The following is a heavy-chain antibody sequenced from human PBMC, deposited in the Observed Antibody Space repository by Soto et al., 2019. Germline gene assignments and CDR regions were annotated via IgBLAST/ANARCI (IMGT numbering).Heavy chain of an antibody. D-gene: IGHD4-4*01. V-gene: IGHV3-11*01. CDR1: GFTFSDYY. J-gene: IGHJ6*02. CDR2: ISSSGSTI. Sequence: PVGSLRLSCAASGFTFSDYYMSWIRQAPGKGLEWVSYISSSGSTIYYADSVKGRFTISRDNAKNSLYLQMNSLRAEDTAVYYCASTVTTAYYYYGMDVWGQGTTVTVSS. CDR3: ASTVTTAYYYYGMDV.